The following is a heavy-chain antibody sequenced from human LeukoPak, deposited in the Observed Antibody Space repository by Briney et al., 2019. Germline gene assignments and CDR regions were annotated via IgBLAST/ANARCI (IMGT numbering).Heavy chain of an antibody. CDR3: ARPKRREHAFDI. D-gene: IGHD1-1*01. CDR1: GGSISSSSYY. CDR2: IYYSGST. J-gene: IGHJ3*02. V-gene: IGHV4-61*05. Sequence: SETLSLTCTVSGGSISSSSYYWGWIRQPPGKGLEWIGYIYYSGSTNYNPSLKSRVTISVDTSKNQFSLKLSSVTAADTAVYYCARPKRREHAFDIWGQGTMVTVSS.